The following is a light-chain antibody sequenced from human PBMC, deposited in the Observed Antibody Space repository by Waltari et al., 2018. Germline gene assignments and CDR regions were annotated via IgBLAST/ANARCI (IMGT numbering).Light chain of an antibody. CDR3: QQYYDSLFA. CDR2: WAS. Sequence: DIVLTQSPDSLAVSLGERATINCKASQSVFYSVNNRDYLAWFQHRPGQPPQVLFYWASTRESGVPDRFNCSGSGTDFTLTISSLQAEDVAVYYCQQYYDSLFAFGPGTKVEIK. J-gene: IGKJ3*01. CDR1: QSVFYSVNNRDY. V-gene: IGKV4-1*01.